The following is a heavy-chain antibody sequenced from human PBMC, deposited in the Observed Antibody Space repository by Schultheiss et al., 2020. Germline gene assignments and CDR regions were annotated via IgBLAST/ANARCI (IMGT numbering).Heavy chain of an antibody. D-gene: IGHD3-22*01. CDR1: GGSISSYY. J-gene: IGHJ4*02. Sequence: SETLSLTCTVSGGSISSYYWSWIRQPPGKGLEWIGYIYYSGSTNYNPSLKSRVTISLDTSKKQFSLKLSSVTAADTAVYYCARGYYYDSSDPLYYFDYWGQGTLVTVSS. V-gene: IGHV4-59*12. CDR3: ARGYYYDSSDPLYYFDY. CDR2: IYYSGST.